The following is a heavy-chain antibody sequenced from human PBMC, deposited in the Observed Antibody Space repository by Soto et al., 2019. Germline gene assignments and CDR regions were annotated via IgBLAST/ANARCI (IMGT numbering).Heavy chain of an antibody. V-gene: IGHV3-23*01. CDR1: GFAFSIYA. J-gene: IGHJ6*01. CDR2: ISGSGGNT. Sequence: EVQLLESGGGLVQPGGSLRLSCAASGFAFSIYAMSWVRQAPGKGLEWVASISGSGGNTYSADSVKGRFTISRDNSKITLYLQMNSLRAEDTAVYYCAKCDGDYRYYYYGMDVW. CDR3: AKCDGDYRYYYYGMDV. D-gene: IGHD4-17*01.